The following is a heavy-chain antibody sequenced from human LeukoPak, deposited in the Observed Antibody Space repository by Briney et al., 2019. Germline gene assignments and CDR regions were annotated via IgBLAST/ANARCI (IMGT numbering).Heavy chain of an antibody. CDR2: NYYSGST. D-gene: IGHD4/OR15-4a*01. CDR3: AGAFDY. V-gene: IGHV4-59*08. J-gene: IGHJ4*02. Sequence: SETLSLTCTVSGVSISSYYWSWIRQPPGKGLEWIGYNYYSGSTNYNPSLKSRVTISVDTSKNKFSLKLSSVTPADTPVYYCAGAFDYWGQGILVSVSS. CDR1: GVSISSYY.